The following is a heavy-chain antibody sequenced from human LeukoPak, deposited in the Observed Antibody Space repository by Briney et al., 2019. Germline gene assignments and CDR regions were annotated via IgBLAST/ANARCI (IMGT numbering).Heavy chain of an antibody. V-gene: IGHV1-2*02. CDR1: GYTFTDYY. D-gene: IGHD2-2*01. Sequence: ASVRVSCKDSGYTFTDYYMHWVRQAPGHPLEWMGWINPNSGGTNYAQNYQGRVTMTRDTSIGTASMELNRLRSDDPAVYYCARDRLWLLWEFVYCGQGTLWTVSS. CDR3: ARDRLWLLWEFVY. CDR2: INPNSGGT. J-gene: IGHJ4*02.